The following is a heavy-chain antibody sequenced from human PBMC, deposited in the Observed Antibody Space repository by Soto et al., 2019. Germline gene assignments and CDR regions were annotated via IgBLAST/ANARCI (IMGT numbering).Heavy chain of an antibody. CDR1: GVSIDSDGDF. CDR2: ISHSGST. J-gene: IGHJ3*02. CDR3: AKGYYYGPFDM. Sequence: PSETLSLTCTVSGVSIDSDGDFWAWLRQHSGKGLEWIGYISHSGSTYYNPSLKSRVAISVDTSKNQFSLRLSSVTAADTAVYHCAKGYYYGPFDMWGQGTMVTVSS. D-gene: IGHD3-10*01. V-gene: IGHV4-31*03.